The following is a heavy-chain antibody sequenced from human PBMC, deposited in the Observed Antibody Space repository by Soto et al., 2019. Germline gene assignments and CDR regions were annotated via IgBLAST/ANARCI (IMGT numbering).Heavy chain of an antibody. J-gene: IGHJ4*02. V-gene: IGHV3-21*01. D-gene: IGHD2-2*01. CDR2: VTSDGYI. CDR1: GFTFSTYT. CDR3: ARATNHCTTTKCYVDY. Sequence: EEQLVESGGGLVQPGGSLRLSCAASGFTFSTYTMNWVRQAPGKGLEWVSCVTSDGYIYYADSVKGRFTISRDNAKKSLYRQMNSLRAEDRVVYYCARATNHCTTTKCYVDYWGQGTRVTVPS.